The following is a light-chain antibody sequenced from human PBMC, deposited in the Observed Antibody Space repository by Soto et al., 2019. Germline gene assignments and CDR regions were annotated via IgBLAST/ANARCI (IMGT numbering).Light chain of an antibody. V-gene: IGKV1-12*01. CDR3: QQADSFTT. CDR2: AAS. CDR1: QDIGSW. J-gene: IGKJ3*01. Sequence: DIQMTQSPSSVSASVGDRVTITCRASQDIGSWLAWYQQKQGNAPKLLIYAASSLQSGVPSRFSGSGSGTDFTLTISSLQPEDFATYFCQQADSFTTFGPGTKVDIK.